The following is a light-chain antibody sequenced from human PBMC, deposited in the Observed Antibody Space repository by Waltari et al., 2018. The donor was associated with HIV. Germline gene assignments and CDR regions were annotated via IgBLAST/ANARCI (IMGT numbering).Light chain of an antibody. J-gene: IGLJ1*01. CDR1: SSDVGGYHY. CDR3: CSYAGSYTYV. CDR2: DVS. Sequence: QSALTQPRSVSGSPGQSVTISCTGTSSDVGGYHYVSWYQQHPGKAPKLMIYDVSKRPSGVPDRFSCSKSGNTASLTISGLQAEDEADYYCCSYAGSYTYVFGTGTKVTVL. V-gene: IGLV2-11*01.